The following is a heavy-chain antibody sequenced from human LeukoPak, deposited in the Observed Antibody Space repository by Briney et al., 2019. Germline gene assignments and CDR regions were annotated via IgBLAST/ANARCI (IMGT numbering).Heavy chain of an antibody. CDR3: ARGGRQQLAIDY. CDR2: IYYSGSI. J-gene: IGHJ4*02. V-gene: IGHV4-59*01. CDR1: GGSISSYY. Sequence: SETLSLTCTVSGGSISSYYWSWIRQPLGKGLEWIGYIYYSGSINYNPSLKSRVTISVDTSKNQFSLKLSSVTAADTAVYYCARGGRQQLAIDYWGQGTLVTVSS. D-gene: IGHD6-13*01.